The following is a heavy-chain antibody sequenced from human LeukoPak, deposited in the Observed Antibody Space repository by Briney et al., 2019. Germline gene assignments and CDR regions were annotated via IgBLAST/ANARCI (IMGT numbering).Heavy chain of an antibody. CDR1: GGSFSGYY. J-gene: IGHJ4*02. Sequence: SETLSLTCAVYGGSFSGYYWSWIRQPPEKGLEWIGEINHSGSTNYNPSLKSRVTISVDTSENQFSLKLSSVTAADTAVYYCARGSGRYYDSSGYYFYDYWGQGTLVTVSS. CDR2: INHSGST. V-gene: IGHV4-34*01. CDR3: ARGSGRYYDSSGYYFYDY. D-gene: IGHD3-22*01.